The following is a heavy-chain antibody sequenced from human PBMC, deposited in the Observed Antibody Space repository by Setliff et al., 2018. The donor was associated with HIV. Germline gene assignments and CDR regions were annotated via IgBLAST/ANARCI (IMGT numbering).Heavy chain of an antibody. Sequence: PGGSLRLSCASSGFTFSSYAMTWVRQAPGKGLECVAVISGSGGDTYYADSVKGRFVISRDNALNSVSLQMNNLRVEDTAVYYCARVSCGGTCSNTERYWGQGTLVTVSS. J-gene: IGHJ4*02. CDR1: GFTFSSYA. CDR2: ISGSGGDT. D-gene: IGHD2-21*01. CDR3: ARVSCGGTCSNTERY. V-gene: IGHV3-23*01.